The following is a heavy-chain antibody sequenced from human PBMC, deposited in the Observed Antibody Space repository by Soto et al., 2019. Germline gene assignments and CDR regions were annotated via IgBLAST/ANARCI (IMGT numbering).Heavy chain of an antibody. Sequence: QVQLQESGPGLVKPSETLSLTCTVSGGSISSYYWSWIRQPPGKGLEWIGYIYSSGSTNHNPSLKSLVTIAVDPSKNHFSLKLRSVTAAATAVYYCARHLGGYSYGGLRGWAHGTLVTVSS. D-gene: IGHD5-18*01. CDR2: IYSSGST. CDR3: ARHLGGYSYGGLRG. J-gene: IGHJ4*01. V-gene: IGHV4-59*01. CDR1: GGSISSYY.